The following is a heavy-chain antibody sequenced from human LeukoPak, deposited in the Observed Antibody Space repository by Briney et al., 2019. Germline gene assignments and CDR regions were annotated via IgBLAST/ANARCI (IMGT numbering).Heavy chain of an antibody. CDR2: IYPGDSDT. CDR1: GYSFTNYW. J-gene: IGHJ4*02. Sequence: GESLKISCKGSGYSFTNYWIGWVRPMPGKGLEWMGIIYPGDSDTRYSPSFQGQVTISADKSISTAYLQWSSLKASDTAMYYCAREDVEMATMYDYWGQGTLVTVSS. D-gene: IGHD5-24*01. CDR3: AREDVEMATMYDY. V-gene: IGHV5-51*01.